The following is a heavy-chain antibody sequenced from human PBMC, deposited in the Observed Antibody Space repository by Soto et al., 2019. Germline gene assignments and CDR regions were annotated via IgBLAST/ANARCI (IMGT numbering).Heavy chain of an antibody. D-gene: IGHD3-10*01. V-gene: IGHV4-31*03. CDR3: AYRGVRGDREY. CDR1: GGSISSGGYY. Sequence: QVQLQESGPGLVKPSQTLSLTCTVSGGSISSGGYYWSWIRQHPGKGLEWIGYIYYSGSTYYNPSLKGRVTISVDTSKKPFSLKLSSVTAADTAVYYCAYRGVRGDREYWGQGTLVTVSS. J-gene: IGHJ4*02. CDR2: IYYSGST.